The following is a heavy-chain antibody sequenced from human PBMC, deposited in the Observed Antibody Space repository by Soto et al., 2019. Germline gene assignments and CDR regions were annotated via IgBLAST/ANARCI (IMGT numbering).Heavy chain of an antibody. Sequence: GGSLRLSCAASGFTFSDSAVHWVRQASGKGLEWVGRIRTKTNSYATAYAASVKGRFTISRDDSKNTAYLQLNSLKTEDTAVYYCTRLGEVVVATTSYYYGMDVWGQGTTVTVSS. V-gene: IGHV3-73*01. CDR3: TRLGEVVVATTSYYYGMDV. CDR1: GFTFSDSA. D-gene: IGHD2-15*01. J-gene: IGHJ6*02. CDR2: IRTKTNSYAT.